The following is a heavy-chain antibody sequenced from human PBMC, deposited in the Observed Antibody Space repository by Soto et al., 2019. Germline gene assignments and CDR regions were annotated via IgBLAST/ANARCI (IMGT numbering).Heavy chain of an antibody. V-gene: IGHV3-15*01. CDR3: TTDKYYYDSSGYYDAFDI. Sequence: GGSLRLSCAASGFTFSNAWMSWVRQAPGKGLEWVGRIKSKTDGGTTDYAAPVKGRFTISRDDSKNTLYLQMNSLKTEDTAVYYCTTDKYYYDSSGYYDAFDIWGQGTMVTVSS. J-gene: IGHJ3*02. CDR1: GFTFSNAW. D-gene: IGHD3-22*01. CDR2: IKSKTDGGTT.